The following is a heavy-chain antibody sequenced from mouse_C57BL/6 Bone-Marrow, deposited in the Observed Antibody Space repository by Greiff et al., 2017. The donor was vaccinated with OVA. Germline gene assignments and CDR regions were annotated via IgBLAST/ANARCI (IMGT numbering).Heavy chain of an antibody. CDR2: IYPGSGST. J-gene: IGHJ4*01. CDR1: GYTFTSYW. D-gene: IGHD2-13*01. Sequence: QVQLQQPGAELVKPGASVKMSCKASGYTFTSYWITWVKQRPGQGLEWIGDIYPGSGSTNYNEKFKSKATLTVDTSSSTAYMQLSSLTSEDSAVFYCARGGPYYGDNVGAMDYWGQGTSVTVSS. V-gene: IGHV1-55*01. CDR3: ARGGPYYGDNVGAMDY.